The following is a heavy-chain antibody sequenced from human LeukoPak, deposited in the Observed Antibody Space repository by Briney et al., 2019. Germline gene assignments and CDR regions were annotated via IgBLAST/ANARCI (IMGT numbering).Heavy chain of an antibody. CDR1: GFTFSSYG. D-gene: IGHD1-1*01. Sequence: PGGSLRLSCAASGFTFSSYGMSWVRQAPGKGLEWVSGISVSGGSTYYADSVKGRFTISRDNSKNTLYLQMNSLSAEDTAIYVCAKDSDDRDYVVYWGQGTLVTVSS. CDR2: ISVSGGST. J-gene: IGHJ4*02. V-gene: IGHV3-23*01. CDR3: AKDSDDRDYVVY.